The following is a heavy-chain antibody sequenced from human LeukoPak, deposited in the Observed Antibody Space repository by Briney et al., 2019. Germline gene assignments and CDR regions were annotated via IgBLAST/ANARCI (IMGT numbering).Heavy chain of an antibody. D-gene: IGHD6-13*01. V-gene: IGHV4-59*01. CDR1: GGSISSYY. J-gene: IGHJ4*02. CDR3: ARGVYIAAAQYGY. CDR2: IYYSGTT. Sequence: SSETLSLTCTVSGGSISSYYWSWIRQPPGKGLEWVGYIYYSGTTNYNPSLKSRVTISVDTSKNQFSLKLSSVTAADTAVYYCARGVYIAAAQYGYWGQGTLVTVSS.